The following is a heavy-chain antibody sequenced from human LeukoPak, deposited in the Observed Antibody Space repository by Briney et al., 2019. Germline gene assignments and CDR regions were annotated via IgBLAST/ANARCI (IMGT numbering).Heavy chain of an antibody. Sequence: SETLSLTCAVYGGSFSGYYWSWIRQPPGKGLEWIGGINHSGSTNYNPSLKSRVTISVDTSKNQFSLKLSSVTAADTAVYYCARGPARDYGSGSPSGLPYYYYGMDVWGQGTTVTVSS. CDR2: INHSGST. D-gene: IGHD3-10*01. J-gene: IGHJ6*02. CDR1: GGSFSGYY. V-gene: IGHV4-34*01. CDR3: ARGPARDYGSGSPSGLPYYYYGMDV.